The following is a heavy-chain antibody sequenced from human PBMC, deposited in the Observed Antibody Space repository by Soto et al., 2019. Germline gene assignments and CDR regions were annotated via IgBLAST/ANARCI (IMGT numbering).Heavy chain of an antibody. CDR1: GGSISSGGYY. V-gene: IGHV4-31*03. Sequence: SETLSLTCTVSGGSISSGGYYWSWIRQHPGKGLEWIGYIYYSGSTYYNPSLKSRVTISVDTSKNQFSLKLSSVTAADTAVYYCARRKKLSGYYYYYMDVWGKGTTVTVSS. D-gene: IGHD3-16*02. J-gene: IGHJ6*03. CDR3: ARRKKLSGYYYYYMDV. CDR2: IYYSGST.